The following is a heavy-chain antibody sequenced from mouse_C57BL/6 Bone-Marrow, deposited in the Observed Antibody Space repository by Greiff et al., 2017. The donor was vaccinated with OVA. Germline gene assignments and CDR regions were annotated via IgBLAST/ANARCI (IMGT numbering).Heavy chain of an antibody. CDR1: GYTFTDYY. J-gene: IGHJ2*01. D-gene: IGHD4-1*01. CDR3: AAGRYLDY. Sequence: VQLQQSGPELVKPGASVKISCKASGYTFTDYYMNWVKQSHGKSLEWIGDINPNNGGTSYNQKFKGKATLTVDKSSSTAYMELRSLTSEDSAVYYCAAGRYLDYWGQGTTLTVSS. CDR2: INPNNGGT. V-gene: IGHV1-26*01.